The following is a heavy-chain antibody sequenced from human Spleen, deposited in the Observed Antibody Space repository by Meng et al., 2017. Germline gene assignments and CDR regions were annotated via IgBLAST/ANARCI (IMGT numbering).Heavy chain of an antibody. V-gene: IGHV4-61*03. CDR3: ARGPTTMAHDFDY. CDR1: GGSVSSGSYY. CDR2: INHSGST. Sequence: RQEPRPGLVRPSETLSLPCTVSGGSVSSGSYYWSWIRQPPGKGLEWIGEINHSGSTNYNPSLESRATISVDTSQNNLSLKLSSVTAADSAVYYCARGPTTMAHDFDYWGQGTLVTVSS. D-gene: IGHD4-11*01. J-gene: IGHJ4*02.